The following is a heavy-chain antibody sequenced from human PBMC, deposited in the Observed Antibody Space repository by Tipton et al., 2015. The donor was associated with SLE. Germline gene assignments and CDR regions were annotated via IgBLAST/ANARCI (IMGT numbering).Heavy chain of an antibody. CDR3: ARVTGHSSGWYGWVDY. D-gene: IGHD6-19*01. Sequence: TLSLTCAAYGGSFSDYYWSWIRQPPGKGLEWIGEINHSGSTNYNPSLKSRVTISLDTSKNQFSLKLSSVTAADTAVFYCARVTGHSSGWYGWVDYWGQGTLVTVSS. V-gene: IGHV4-34*01. CDR2: INHSGST. J-gene: IGHJ4*02. CDR1: GGSFSDYY.